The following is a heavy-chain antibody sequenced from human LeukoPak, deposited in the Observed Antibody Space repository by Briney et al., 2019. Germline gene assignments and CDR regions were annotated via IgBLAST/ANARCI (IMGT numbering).Heavy chain of an antibody. D-gene: IGHD6-6*01. CDR1: GGTFSSYA. Sequence: SVKVSCKASGGTFSSYAISRVRQAPRQGLEWMGGIIPIFGTANYAQKFQGRVTITTDESTSTAYMELSRLRSDDTAVYYCARSSSWESDHWGQGTLVTVSS. V-gene: IGHV1-69*05. CDR3: ARSSSWESDH. J-gene: IGHJ4*02. CDR2: IIPIFGTA.